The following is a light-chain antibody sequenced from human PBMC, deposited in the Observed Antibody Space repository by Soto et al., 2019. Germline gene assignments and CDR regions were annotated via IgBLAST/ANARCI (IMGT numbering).Light chain of an antibody. CDR1: SSNIGINY. CDR2: SND. Sequence: QSVLTQPPSASGTPGQRVTISCSGSSSNIGINYVYWYQQLPGTAPKLLIYSNDQRPSGVPDRFSGSKSGTSASLAISGLRTEDEADYYCAAWEDSLSGVLFGGGTKLTVL. CDR3: AAWEDSLSGVL. V-gene: IGLV1-47*02. J-gene: IGLJ2*01.